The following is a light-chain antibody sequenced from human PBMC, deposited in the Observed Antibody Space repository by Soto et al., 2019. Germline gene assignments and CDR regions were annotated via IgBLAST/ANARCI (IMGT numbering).Light chain of an antibody. V-gene: IGKV3-20*01. CDR1: QSVRSSH. Sequence: EIVLTQSPGTLSLSPGERATLSCRASQSVRSSHLAWYLQKPGQAPRLLIYGASSRATGIPDRFSGSGSGTDFTLTISRLEPEDFAVYYCQQYSTSPPTFGGGTKVDIK. J-gene: IGKJ4*01. CDR2: GAS. CDR3: QQYSTSPPT.